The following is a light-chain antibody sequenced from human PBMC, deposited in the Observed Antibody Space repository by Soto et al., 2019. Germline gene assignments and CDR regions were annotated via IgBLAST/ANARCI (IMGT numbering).Light chain of an antibody. Sequence: GMKQSPATLSVTPGERATLSCRASQSVITNLAWYQQKPGQAPRLLIFGASARATGVPARFSGTGSGTEFTLTISSLQSEDFATYHCQEYNTYSWAFGQGTKVAIK. CDR3: QEYNTYSWA. CDR2: GAS. J-gene: IGKJ1*01. V-gene: IGKV3-15*01. CDR1: QSVITN.